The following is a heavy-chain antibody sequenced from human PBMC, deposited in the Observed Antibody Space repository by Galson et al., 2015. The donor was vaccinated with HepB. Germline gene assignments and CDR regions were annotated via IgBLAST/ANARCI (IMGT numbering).Heavy chain of an antibody. D-gene: IGHD5-12*01. V-gene: IGHV3-33*08. Sequence: SLRLSCAASGFTLSSYGMHWVRQAPGKGLEWVAVIWYDGSNKYYADSVKGRFTISGDNSKNTLYLQMNSLRAEDTAVYYCARPLRGGYDQFDYWGQGTLVTVSS. CDR3: ARPLRGGYDQFDY. CDR1: GFTLSSYG. J-gene: IGHJ4*02. CDR2: IWYDGSNK.